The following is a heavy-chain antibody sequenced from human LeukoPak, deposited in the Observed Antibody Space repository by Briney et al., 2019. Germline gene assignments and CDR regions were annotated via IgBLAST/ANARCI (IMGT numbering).Heavy chain of an antibody. J-gene: IGHJ4*02. D-gene: IGHD6-19*01. CDR2: ISGSGSYI. V-gene: IGHV3-21*01. CDR1: GFSFSTYW. CDR3: TTHPDSSGWFDY. Sequence: GGSLRLSCAASGFSFSTYWMHWVRQAPGKGLEWVSAISGSGSYIYYADSVKGRFTISRDNAKNSLYLQMNSLRAEDTAVYYCTTHPDSSGWFDYWGQGTLVTVSS.